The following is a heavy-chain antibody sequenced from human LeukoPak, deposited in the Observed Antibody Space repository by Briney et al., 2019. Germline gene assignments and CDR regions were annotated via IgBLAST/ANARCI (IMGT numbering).Heavy chain of an antibody. CDR3: AKTGRIQLWLADIDY. D-gene: IGHD5-18*01. Sequence: GGSLRLSCAASGFTFSNYGMFWFRQAPGKGLDWVSFIRFDGSHKYYADSVKGRFTISRDNSKNTLYLQMNSLRAEDTAVYYCAKTGRIQLWLADIDYWGQGTLVTVSS. J-gene: IGHJ4*02. V-gene: IGHV3-30*02. CDR2: IRFDGSHK. CDR1: GFTFSNYG.